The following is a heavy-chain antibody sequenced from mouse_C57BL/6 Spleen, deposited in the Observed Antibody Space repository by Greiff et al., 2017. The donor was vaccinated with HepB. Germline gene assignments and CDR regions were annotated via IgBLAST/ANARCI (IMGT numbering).Heavy chain of an antibody. CDR2: ISSGGSYT. V-gene: IGHV5-6*02. D-gene: IGHD2-4*01. CDR3: ARQIYYDYDGDWYFDV. CDR1: GFTFSSYG. Sequence: DVKLVESGGDLVKPGGSLKLSCAASGFTFSSYGMSWVRQTPDKRLEWVATISSGGSYTYYPDSVKGRFTISRDNAKNTLYLQMSSLKSEDTAMYYCARQIYYDYDGDWYFDVWGTGTTVTVSS. J-gene: IGHJ1*03.